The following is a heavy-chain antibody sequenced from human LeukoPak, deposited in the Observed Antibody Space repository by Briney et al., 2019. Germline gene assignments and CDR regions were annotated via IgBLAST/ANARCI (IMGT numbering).Heavy chain of an antibody. CDR1: GGSFSGYY. D-gene: IGHD2-8*01. CDR2: INHSGST. V-gene: IGHV4-34*01. J-gene: IGHJ4*02. Sequence: SETLSLTCAVYGGSFSGYYWSWIRQPPGKGLEWIGEINHSGSTNYNPSLKSRVSISVDTSKNQFSLKLNSVTAADTAVYYCARHYVFVYGGSSFDYWGQGTLVTVSS. CDR3: ARHYVFVYGGSSFDY.